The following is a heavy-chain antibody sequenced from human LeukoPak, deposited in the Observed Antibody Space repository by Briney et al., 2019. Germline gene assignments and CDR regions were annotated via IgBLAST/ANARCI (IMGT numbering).Heavy chain of an antibody. V-gene: IGHV4-39*01. CDR2: IYCSGST. CDR1: GGSISSSSYY. Sequence: PSETLSLTCTVSGGSISSSSYYWGWIRQPPGKGLEWIGSIYCSGSTYYNPSLKSRVTISVDTSKNQFSLKLSSVTAADTAVYYCARLVRSLRAFDIWGQGTMVTVSS. J-gene: IGHJ3*02. CDR3: ARLVRSLRAFDI. D-gene: IGHD4-23*01.